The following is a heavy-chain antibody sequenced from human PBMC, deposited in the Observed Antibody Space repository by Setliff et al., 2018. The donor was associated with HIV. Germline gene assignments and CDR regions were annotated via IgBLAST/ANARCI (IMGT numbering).Heavy chain of an antibody. D-gene: IGHD3-9*01. CDR3: ARHRYYDILFDP. Sequence: PSETLSLTCTVSGGSISSSYWTWTRQPPGKGLEWIGNIHYSGSTNYNPSLKSRVTISVDTSRSQFSLKLSSVTAADTAVYYCARHRYYDILFDPWGQGTLVTVSS. V-gene: IGHV4-59*08. CDR2: IHYSGST. J-gene: IGHJ5*02. CDR1: GGSISSSY.